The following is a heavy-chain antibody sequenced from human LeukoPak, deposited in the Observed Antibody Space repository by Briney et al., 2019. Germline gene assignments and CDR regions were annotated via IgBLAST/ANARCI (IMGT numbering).Heavy chain of an antibody. Sequence: PSETLSLTCTFSGGSVYTSDYYWGWVRQPPGKGPEWIGDIFYTGKTNYNQSLKSRVSISIDTSKNQFSLKLTSVTAADAAVYYCARVFDSWGQGTLVTVSS. CDR1: GGSVYTSDYY. V-gene: IGHV4-39*07. CDR3: ARVFDS. CDR2: IFYTGKT. J-gene: IGHJ4*02.